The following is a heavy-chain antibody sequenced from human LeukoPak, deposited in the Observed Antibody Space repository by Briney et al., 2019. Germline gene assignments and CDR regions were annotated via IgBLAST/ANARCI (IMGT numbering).Heavy chain of an antibody. D-gene: IGHD3-10*01. CDR1: GFTLNSYW. CDR2: IKQDGSDK. CDR3: ARLYYADSGTYNRPFDY. J-gene: IGHJ4*02. Sequence: GGSLRLSCAASGFTLNSYWMSWVRQAPGKGLEWVANIKQDGSDKYHVDSVKGRFTISRDTAKNSLYLQMNSLRAEDTAVYYCARLYYADSGTYNRPFDYWGQGTLVTVSS. V-gene: IGHV3-7*04.